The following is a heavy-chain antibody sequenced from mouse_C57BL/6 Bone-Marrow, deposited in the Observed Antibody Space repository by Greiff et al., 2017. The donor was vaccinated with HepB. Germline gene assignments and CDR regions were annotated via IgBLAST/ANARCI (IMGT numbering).Heavy chain of an antibody. CDR1: GYTFTSYW. J-gene: IGHJ1*03. Sequence: QVQLQQPGAELVKPGASVKLSCKASGYTFTSYWMQWVKQRPGQGLEWIGEIDPSDSYTNYNYKFKGKATLTVDTSSSTAYMQLSSLASEDSAVYYWARCHHYYGSSHWYFDVWGTGTTVTVSS. D-gene: IGHD1-1*01. CDR3: ARCHHYYGSSHWYFDV. CDR2: IDPSDSYT. V-gene: IGHV1-50*01.